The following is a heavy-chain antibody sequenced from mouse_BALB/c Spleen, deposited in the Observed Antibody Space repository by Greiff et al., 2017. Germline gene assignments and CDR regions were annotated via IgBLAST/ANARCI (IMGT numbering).Heavy chain of an antibody. CDR1: GFAFSSYD. V-gene: IGHV5-6-5*01. CDR3: ARGLRRGYAMDD. J-gene: IGHJ4*01. D-gene: IGHD2-4*01. CDR2: ISSGGST. Sequence: EVQLVESGGGLVKPGGSLKLSCAASGFAFSSYDMSWVRQTPEKRLEWVASISSGGSTYYPDSVKGRFTISRDNARNILYLQMSSLRSEDTAMYYCARGLRRGYAMDDWGQGTSVTVSS.